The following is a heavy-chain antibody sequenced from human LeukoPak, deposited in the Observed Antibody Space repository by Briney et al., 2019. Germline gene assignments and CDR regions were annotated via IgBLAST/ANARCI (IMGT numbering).Heavy chain of an antibody. Sequence: GFLRLSCAASGFTFTSAWMSWVRQAPGKGLEWVRLIKRETDGGTTDFAAPVKGRFTISRDDSKNTLYLQMNRLTSEDTAVYYCAQGSGFYYDYWGQGTLVTVSS. D-gene: IGHD3-22*01. J-gene: IGHJ4*02. V-gene: IGHV3-15*01. CDR1: GFTFTSAW. CDR3: AQGSGFYYDY. CDR2: IKRETDGGTT.